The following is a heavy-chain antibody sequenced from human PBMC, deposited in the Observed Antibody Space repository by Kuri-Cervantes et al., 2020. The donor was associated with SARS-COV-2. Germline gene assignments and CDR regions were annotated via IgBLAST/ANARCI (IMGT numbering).Heavy chain of an antibody. V-gene: IGHV3-74*01. CDR3: ARPLMAGPHYFDF. CDR1: GFTFSNYW. CDR2: INSDGSST. J-gene: IGHJ4*02. Sequence: GESLKISCAASGFTFSNYWMHWVRQGPGKGLVWVSRINSDGSSTSYADSVKGRFTTSRDNAKNTLYLQMNSLRAEDTAVYYCARPLMAGPHYFDFWGQGTPVTVSS. D-gene: IGHD6-19*01.